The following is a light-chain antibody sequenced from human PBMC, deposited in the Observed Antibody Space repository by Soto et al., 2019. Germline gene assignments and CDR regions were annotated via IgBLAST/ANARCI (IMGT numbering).Light chain of an antibody. V-gene: IGKV3-15*01. CDR2: NGS. Sequence: ETVMTQSPATLSVSPGDRATLSCRASETVGSHLAWYHQKPGQAPRLLIYNGSTRATDIPARFSGSGSGTEFTLTISSLQSEDFAVFYCQQYNNRPPWTFGQGTKVEIK. J-gene: IGKJ1*01. CDR1: ETVGSH. CDR3: QQYNNRPPWT.